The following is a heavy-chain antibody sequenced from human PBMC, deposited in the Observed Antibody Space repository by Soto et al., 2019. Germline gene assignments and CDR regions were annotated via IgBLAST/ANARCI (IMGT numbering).Heavy chain of an antibody. D-gene: IGHD2-2*01. CDR1: GYTFTSYG. CDR2: ISAYNGNT. J-gene: IGHJ6*02. Sequence: ASVKVSCKASGYTFTSYGISWVRQAPGQGLEWMGWISAYNGNTNYAQKLQGRVTMTTDTSTSTAYMELRSLRSDDTAVYYCARGQQYQLLYYHYYGMDVWGQGTTVTVSS. V-gene: IGHV1-18*04. CDR3: ARGQQYQLLYYHYYGMDV.